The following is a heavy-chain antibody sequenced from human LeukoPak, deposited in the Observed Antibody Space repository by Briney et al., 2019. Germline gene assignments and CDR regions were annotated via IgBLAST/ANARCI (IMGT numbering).Heavy chain of an antibody. D-gene: IGHD4-11*01. CDR2: TYYSGYT. V-gene: IGHV4-59*08. Sequence: PSETLSLTCTGSGGYISGYYWSWMRQPPRKGLEWIGHTYYSGYTNFNPSLKSRVTISVDTSKNQFSLKLSSVTAAEKAVYYCARGTSNFSWYYAYWGQGILVTVSS. J-gene: IGHJ4*02. CDR1: GGYISGYY. CDR3: ARGTSNFSWYYAY.